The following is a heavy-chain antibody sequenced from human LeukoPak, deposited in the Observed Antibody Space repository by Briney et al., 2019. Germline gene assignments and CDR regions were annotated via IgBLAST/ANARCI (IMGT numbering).Heavy chain of an antibody. CDR3: ARGFRSDSSGRKFDC. D-gene: IGHD3-22*01. Sequence: ASVKVSCKASGYTFTTYDINWVRRATGQGLEWMGWMNPHSGNTGYAQNFQGRVTMTRNTSIGTAYMELSSLRSEDTAVYYCARGFRSDSSGRKFDCWGQGTLVTVSS. CDR1: GYTFTTYD. V-gene: IGHV1-8*01. J-gene: IGHJ4*02. CDR2: MNPHSGNT.